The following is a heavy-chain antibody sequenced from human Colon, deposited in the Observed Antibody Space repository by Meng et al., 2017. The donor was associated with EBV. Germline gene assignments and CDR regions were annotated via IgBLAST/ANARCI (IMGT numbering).Heavy chain of an antibody. V-gene: IGHV4-39*07. CDR3: VISSHN. J-gene: IGHJ4*02. CDR1: GGSSTSTSSY. CDR2: IYYRGST. D-gene: IGHD3-3*02. Sequence: QLHLQESGPGLVKPSETLSLPCTISGGSSTSTSSYWGWGRQPPGKGLEWIGSIYYRGSTNYNPSLKSRISMPVDMSKNQFSLKVNSVTAADTAIYYCVISSHNWGQGTLVTVSS.